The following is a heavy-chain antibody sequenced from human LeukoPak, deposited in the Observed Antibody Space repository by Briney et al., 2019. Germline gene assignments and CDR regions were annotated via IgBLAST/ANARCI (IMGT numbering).Heavy chain of an antibody. CDR2: IYSGGAT. D-gene: IGHD3-22*01. Sequence: PGGSLRLSCAASGITVNTNYMSWVRQAPGKGLEWVSIIYSGGATFYADSVKGRFTISRESSKNTLYLQMNSLRAEDTAVYYCAKDQAMIVVVGAFDIWGQGTMVTVSS. V-gene: IGHV3-66*02. CDR3: AKDQAMIVVVGAFDI. J-gene: IGHJ3*02. CDR1: GITVNTNY.